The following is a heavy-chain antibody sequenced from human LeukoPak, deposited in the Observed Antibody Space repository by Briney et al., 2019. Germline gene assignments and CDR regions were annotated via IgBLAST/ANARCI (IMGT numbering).Heavy chain of an antibody. CDR3: ARDLKTLYSSSWPA. J-gene: IGHJ4*02. Sequence: PGGSLRLSCAASGFTFSSFAMSWVRQAPGRGMECVASFSSTTGITYYADSVKGRFTISRDNSKNSLYLQMNSLRAEDTAVYYCARDLKTLYSSSWPAWGQGTLVTVSS. V-gene: IGHV3-23*01. D-gene: IGHD6-13*01. CDR1: GFTFSSFA. CDR2: FSSTTGIT.